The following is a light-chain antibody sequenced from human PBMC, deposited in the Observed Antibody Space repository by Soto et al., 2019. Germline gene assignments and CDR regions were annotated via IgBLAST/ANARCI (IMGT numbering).Light chain of an antibody. CDR2: WAS. CDR3: QQYYSSLT. J-gene: IGKJ2*01. CDR1: QTVFHSSYNKDF. V-gene: IGKV4-1*01. Sequence: DIVMTQSPVSLSLSLGERATINCKSSQTVFHSSYNKDFLAWYQQKPGQPPKLLFYWASTRESGVPARFSGGWSGTDFYLTISSQQAEDVAVYYCQQYYSSLTFGQGTKLEIK.